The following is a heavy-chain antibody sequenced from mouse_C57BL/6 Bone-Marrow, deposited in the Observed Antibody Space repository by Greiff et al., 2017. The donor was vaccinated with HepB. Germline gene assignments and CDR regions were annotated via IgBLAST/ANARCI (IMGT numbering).Heavy chain of an antibody. CDR2: IYPGSGST. CDR1: GYTFTSYW. V-gene: IGHV1-55*01. D-gene: IGHD3-2*02. Sequence: VQLQQPGAELVKPGASVKMSCKASGYTFTSYWITWVKQRPGQGLEWIGDIYPGSGSTNYNEKFKSKATLTVDTSSSTAYMKLSSLTSEDSAVYYGASGAQLRLGGYFDYWGQGTTLTVSS. CDR3: ASGAQLRLGGYFDY. J-gene: IGHJ2*01.